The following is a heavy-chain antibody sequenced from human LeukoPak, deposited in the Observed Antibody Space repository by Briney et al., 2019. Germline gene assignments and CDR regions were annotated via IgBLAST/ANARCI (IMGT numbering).Heavy chain of an antibody. Sequence: PSETLSLTCAFYGGSFSGYYWSWIRQTPGKGLERIGEINHSGSTNYNPSLKGRVTISVDTSKYQFSLKLSSVTAADTAVYYCARVDVGSSSWEALDYWGQGTLVTVSS. CDR1: GGSFSGYY. V-gene: IGHV4-34*01. CDR2: INHSGST. CDR3: ARVDVGSSSWEALDY. J-gene: IGHJ4*02. D-gene: IGHD6-13*01.